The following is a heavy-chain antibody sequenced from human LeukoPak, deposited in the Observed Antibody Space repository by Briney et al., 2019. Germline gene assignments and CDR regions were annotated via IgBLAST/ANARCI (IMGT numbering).Heavy chain of an antibody. V-gene: IGHV1-69*01. CDR1: GGTFSSYA. CDR3: ARGIAVAGTFDY. J-gene: IGHJ4*02. D-gene: IGHD6-19*01. CDR2: IIPIFGTA. Sequence: SVKVPCKASGGTFSSYAISWVRQAPGQGLEWMGGIIPIFGTANYAQKFQGRVTITADESTSTAYMELSSLRSEDTAVYYCARGIAVAGTFDYWGQGTLVTVSS.